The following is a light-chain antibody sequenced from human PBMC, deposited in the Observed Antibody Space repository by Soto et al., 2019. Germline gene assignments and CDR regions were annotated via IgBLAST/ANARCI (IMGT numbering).Light chain of an antibody. CDR3: SSYAGSSSNSYV. Sequence: QSALTQAPSAYGSPGQSVTISCTGTSSDVGDYNHVSWYQQHPGKAPKLMIYEVSKRPSGVPDRFSGSKSGNTASLTVSGLQAEDEADYYCSSYAGSSSNSYVFGTGTKVTVL. CDR2: EVS. V-gene: IGLV2-8*01. CDR1: SSDVGDYNH. J-gene: IGLJ1*01.